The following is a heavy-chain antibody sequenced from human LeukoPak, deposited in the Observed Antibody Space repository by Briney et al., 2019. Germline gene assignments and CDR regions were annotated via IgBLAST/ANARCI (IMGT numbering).Heavy chain of an antibody. CDR2: IYSGGAT. V-gene: IGHV3-66*01. CDR3: AKEDCSSSSGYAGSGMVV. Sequence: PGGSLRLSCVASGFTVNRYYMNWVRQTPGKGLEWVSLIYSGGATDCADSVKGRFTISRELSKNTVYLQMTSLRAEDTAVYYCAKEDCSSSSGYAGSGMVVWGQGTSIMVSS. D-gene: IGHD2-2*01. J-gene: IGHJ6*02. CDR1: GFTVNRYY.